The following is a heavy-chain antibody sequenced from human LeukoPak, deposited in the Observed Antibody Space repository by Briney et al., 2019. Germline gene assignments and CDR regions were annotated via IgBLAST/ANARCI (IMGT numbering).Heavy chain of an antibody. CDR1: GFTFSTYG. CDR2: ISGSGSST. V-gene: IGHV3-23*01. Sequence: PGGSLRLSCAASGFTFSTYGMSWVRQAPGKGLGWVSGISGSGSSTDYADSVKGRFTISRDNSKNTLYLQMNSLRAEDTAVYYCAKTRYYYDSSGYGDWGQGTLVTVSS. J-gene: IGHJ4*02. CDR3: AKTRYYYDSSGYGD. D-gene: IGHD3-22*01.